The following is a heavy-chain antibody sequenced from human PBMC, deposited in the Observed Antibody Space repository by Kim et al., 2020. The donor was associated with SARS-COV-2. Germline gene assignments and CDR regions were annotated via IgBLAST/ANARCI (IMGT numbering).Heavy chain of an antibody. Sequence: SPSFQGQVTISADKSISTAYLQWSSLKASDTAMYYCAKIPSDSSRADFDYWGQGTLVTVSS. CDR3: AKIPSDSSRADFDY. J-gene: IGHJ4*02. V-gene: IGHV5-51*01. D-gene: IGHD6-13*01.